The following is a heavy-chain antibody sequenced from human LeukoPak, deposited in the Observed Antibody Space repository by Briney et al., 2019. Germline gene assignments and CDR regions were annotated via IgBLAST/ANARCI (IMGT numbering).Heavy chain of an antibody. D-gene: IGHD2-2*01. CDR1: GGSISSSNW. J-gene: IGHJ6*03. CDR3: ARTTEGYCSSASCFGFSYSYYMDV. V-gene: IGHV4-4*02. CDR2: IYHSGNT. Sequence: SGTLSLTCAVSGGSISSSNWWSWVRQPPGKGLEWIGEIYHSGNTNYNPSLKSRVTIAVDKSKNQFSLKLSSVTAADTAVYYCARTTEGYCSSASCFGFSYSYYMDVWGKGTTVTISS.